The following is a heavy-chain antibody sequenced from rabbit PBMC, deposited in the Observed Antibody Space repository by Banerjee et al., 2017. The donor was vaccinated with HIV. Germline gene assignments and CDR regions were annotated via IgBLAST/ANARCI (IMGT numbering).Heavy chain of an antibody. V-gene: IGHV1S40*01. CDR3: ARGVGSSGAYRHYFNL. J-gene: IGHJ4*01. CDR2: IYTGSSGRT. Sequence: QQLVESGGGLVKPGASLTLTCTASGFSFSSSYYMCWVRQAPGKGLEWIACIYTGSSGRTYYASWAKGRFTISSNNAQNTVDLQMNSLTAADTATYFCARGVGSSGAYRHYFNLWGQGTLVTVS. CDR1: GFSFSSSYY. D-gene: IGHD1-1*01.